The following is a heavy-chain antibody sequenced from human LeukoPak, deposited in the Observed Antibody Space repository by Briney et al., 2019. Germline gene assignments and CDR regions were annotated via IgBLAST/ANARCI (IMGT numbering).Heavy chain of an antibody. CDR1: GYTFTGYY. J-gene: IGHJ5*02. V-gene: IGHV1-18*04. CDR2: ISAYNGNT. Sequence: ASVKVSCKASGYTFTGYYMHWVRQAPGQGLEWMGWISAYNGNTNYAQKLQGRVTMTTDTSTSTAYMELRSLRSDDTAVYYCARAGSGRSPDWFDPWGQGTLVTVSS. D-gene: IGHD1-26*01. CDR3: ARAGSGRSPDWFDP.